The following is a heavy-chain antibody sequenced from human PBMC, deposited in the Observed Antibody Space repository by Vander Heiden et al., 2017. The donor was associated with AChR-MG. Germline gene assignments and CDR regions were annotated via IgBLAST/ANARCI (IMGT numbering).Heavy chain of an antibody. CDR2: ISGSGGST. CDR1: GFSFRRYA. CDR3: AKDQTVRILSRLNAFDI. V-gene: IGHV3-23*01. J-gene: IGHJ3*02. D-gene: IGHD3-10*01. Sequence: EVQLLESGGGLVQPGGSLRLSCAASGFSFRRYAMSWVRQAPGKGLEWVSAISGSGGSTYYADSVKGRFTISRDNSKNTLYLQMNSLRAEDTAVYYCAKDQTVRILSRLNAFDIWGQGTMVTVSS.